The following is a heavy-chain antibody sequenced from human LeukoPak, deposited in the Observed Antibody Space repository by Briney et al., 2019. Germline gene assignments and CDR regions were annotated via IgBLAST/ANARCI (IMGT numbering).Heavy chain of an antibody. J-gene: IGHJ3*02. CDR1: GFTFSSYA. CDR2: ITAGGGST. D-gene: IGHD1-26*01. V-gene: IGHV3-23*01. CDR3: ATTYSGNYYDAFDI. Sequence: GGSLRLSCAASGFTFSSYAMSWVRQAPGKGLEWVSGITAGGGSTNYADSVKGRFTISRDNSRNTLYVQMNSLRAEDTAVYYCATTYSGNYYDAFDIWGQGTMVTVSS.